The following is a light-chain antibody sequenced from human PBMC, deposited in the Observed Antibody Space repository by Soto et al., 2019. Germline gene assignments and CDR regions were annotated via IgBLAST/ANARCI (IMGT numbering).Light chain of an antibody. J-gene: IGLJ1*01. Sequence: QSALTQPASVSGSPGQSITISCTGTSSDVGGYNYVSWYQQHPGKAPKLMIYDVSNRPSGVSNLFSGSKSGNTASLTISGLQAEDEADYYCSSYTSSSTLDVFGTCTKLTVL. CDR1: SSDVGGYNY. V-gene: IGLV2-14*01. CDR3: SSYTSSSTLDV. CDR2: DVS.